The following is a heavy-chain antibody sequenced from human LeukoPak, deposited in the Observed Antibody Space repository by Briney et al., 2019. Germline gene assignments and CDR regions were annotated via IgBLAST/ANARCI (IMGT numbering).Heavy chain of an antibody. CDR1: GYTFTSYG. CDR3: ARIGSEADYFDY. D-gene: IGHD6-19*01. Sequence: ASVTVSCKASGYTFTSYGISWVRQAPGQGHEWMGWISAYNGNTNYAQKLQGRVTMTTDTSTSTAYMELRSLRSDDTAVYYCARIGSEADYFDYWGQGTLVTVSS. CDR2: ISAYNGNT. V-gene: IGHV1-18*01. J-gene: IGHJ4*02.